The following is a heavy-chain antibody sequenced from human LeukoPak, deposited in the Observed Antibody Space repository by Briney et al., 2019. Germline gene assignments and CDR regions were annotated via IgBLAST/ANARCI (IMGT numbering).Heavy chain of an antibody. CDR3: ARVVYYGSRSYSIDWFDP. J-gene: IGHJ5*02. CDR2: INAYNGNT. Sequence: EASVKVSCKASGGTFSSYAISWVRQAAGQGLAGMGCINAYNGNTNYAQKLQGRVTMTPDTSTRTAYMELRSVSSDDPAVYYCARVVYYGSRSYSIDWFDPWGQGTLVTVSS. V-gene: IGHV1-18*01. CDR1: GGTFSSYA. D-gene: IGHD3-10*01.